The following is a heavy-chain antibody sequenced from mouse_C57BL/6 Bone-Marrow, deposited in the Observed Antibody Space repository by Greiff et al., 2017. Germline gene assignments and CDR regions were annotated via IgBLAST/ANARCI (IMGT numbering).Heavy chain of an antibody. D-gene: IGHD4-1*01. CDR3: ARTGTSDY. CDR2: IYPGSGST. J-gene: IGHJ2*01. V-gene: IGHV1-55*01. CDR1: GYTFTSYW. Sequence: QVQLKQPGAELVKPGASVKLSCKASGYTFTSYWMHWVKQRPGQGLEWIGDIYPGSGSTNYNEKFKSKATLTVDTSSSTAYMQLSSLTSEDSAVYYCARTGTSDYWGQGTTLTVSS.